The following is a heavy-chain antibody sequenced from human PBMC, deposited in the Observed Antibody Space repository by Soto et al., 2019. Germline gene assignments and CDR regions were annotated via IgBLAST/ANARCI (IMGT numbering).Heavy chain of an antibody. Sequence: EVQLLESGGGLVQPGGSLRLSCAASGFTFSSYAMSWVRQAPGKGLEWVSAISGSGGSTYYADSVKGRFTISRDNSKNTLYLQMNSLRAEDTAVYYCAKLIVARIAVAGIYFDYWGQGTLVTVSS. CDR2: ISGSGGST. CDR1: GFTFSSYA. D-gene: IGHD6-19*01. J-gene: IGHJ4*02. CDR3: AKLIVARIAVAGIYFDY. V-gene: IGHV3-23*01.